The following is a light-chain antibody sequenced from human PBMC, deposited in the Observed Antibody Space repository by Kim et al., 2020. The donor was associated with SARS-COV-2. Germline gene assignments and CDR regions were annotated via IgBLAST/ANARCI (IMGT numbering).Light chain of an antibody. J-gene: IGKJ2*01. CDR2: GAT. CDR3: QQCDNWPPMST. Sequence: EIVMTQSPATLSVSPGETVTLSCRASQNIRNNLAWYQQRPGQAPRLLIFGATNRASGIPARFSGSGSGTEFSLTISSLQSEDFAIYYCQQCDNWPPMSTFGQGTKLEI. V-gene: IGKV3-15*01. CDR1: QNIRNN.